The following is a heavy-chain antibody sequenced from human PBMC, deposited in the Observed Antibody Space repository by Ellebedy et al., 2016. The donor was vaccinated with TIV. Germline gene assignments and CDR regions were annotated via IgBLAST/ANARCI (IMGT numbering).Heavy chain of an antibody. V-gene: IGHV3-33*01. CDR3: ARGSGRGYPINWYFDL. J-gene: IGHJ2*01. Sequence: GESLKISCAATRFIFSNYGMHWVRQAPGKGLEWVAVIWYDGSNKYYADSVKGRFTISRDNSKNTLYLQMNSLRAEDTAVYYCARGSGRGYPINWYFDLWGRGTLVTVSS. CDR1: RFIFSNYG. D-gene: IGHD1-26*01. CDR2: IWYDGSNK.